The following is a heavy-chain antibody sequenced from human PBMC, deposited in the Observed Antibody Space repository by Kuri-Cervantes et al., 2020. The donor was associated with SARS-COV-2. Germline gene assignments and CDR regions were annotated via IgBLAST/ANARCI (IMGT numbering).Heavy chain of an antibody. D-gene: IGHD3-10*01. CDR3: ARVGSGSFDY. V-gene: IGHV1-18*04. Sequence: ASVKVSCKASGCTSTSYYMHWVRQAPRQGLEWMGWISAYNGNTNYAQKLQGRVTMTTDTSTSTAYMELRSLRTDGTAVYYCARVGSGSFDYWGQGTLVTVSS. CDR1: GCTSTSYY. J-gene: IGHJ4*02. CDR2: ISAYNGNT.